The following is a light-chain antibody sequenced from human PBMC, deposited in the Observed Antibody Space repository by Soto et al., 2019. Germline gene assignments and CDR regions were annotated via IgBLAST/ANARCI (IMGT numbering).Light chain of an antibody. CDR3: QQRINWPPIT. CDR1: QSVSSY. CDR2: DAS. Sequence: EIVLTQSPATLSLSPGERATLSCRASQSVSSYLAWYQQKPGQAPRLLIYDASNRATGIPARFSGSGSGTDFTLTISSLEPEDFVVYYCQQRINWPPITFGQGTRLEIK. V-gene: IGKV3-11*01. J-gene: IGKJ5*01.